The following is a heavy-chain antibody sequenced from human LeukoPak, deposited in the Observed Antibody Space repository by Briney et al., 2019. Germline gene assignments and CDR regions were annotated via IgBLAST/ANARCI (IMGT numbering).Heavy chain of an antibody. V-gene: IGHV4-39*01. J-gene: IGHJ4*02. D-gene: IGHD2-21*02. Sequence: PSETLSLTCTVSGDSITNSNCFWGWIRQPPGQGLEWIGEVFYNGNTHYNPSLKGRVTISTDTSKNQFSLTLTAVTASDTAIYYCARRSPLVVVTAAHYYDYWGQGTLVTVSS. CDR3: ARRSPLVVVTAAHYYDY. CDR2: VFYNGNT. CDR1: GDSITNSNCF.